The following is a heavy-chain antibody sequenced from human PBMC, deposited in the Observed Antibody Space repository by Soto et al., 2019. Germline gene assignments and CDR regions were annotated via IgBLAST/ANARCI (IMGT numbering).Heavy chain of an antibody. D-gene: IGHD3-22*01. J-gene: IGHJ4*02. V-gene: IGHV1-2*02. CDR1: GYTFTGYY. CDR2: INPNSGGT. Sequence: VASVPVCCGASGYTFTGYYMDWGRQGPGQGLEWMGWINPNSGGTNYAQKFQGRVTMTRDTSISTAYMELSRLRSDDTAVYYCARARYYYDSSGDYWGQGTLVTVSS. CDR3: ARARYYYDSSGDY.